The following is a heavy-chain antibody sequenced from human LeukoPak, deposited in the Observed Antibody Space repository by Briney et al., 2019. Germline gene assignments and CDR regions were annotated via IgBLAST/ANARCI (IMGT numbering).Heavy chain of an antibody. CDR3: AKTSTWELVRDAFDT. CDR1: GYTFTGYY. D-gene: IGHD3-10*01. V-gene: IGHV1-2*02. Sequence: ASVKVSCKASGYTFTGYYMHWVRQAPGQGLEWMGWINPNSGGTNYAQKFQGRVTMTRASSISTAYMELSRLRSDDTAVYYCAKTSTWELVRDAFDTWGQGTTVTVSS. J-gene: IGHJ3*02. CDR2: INPNSGGT.